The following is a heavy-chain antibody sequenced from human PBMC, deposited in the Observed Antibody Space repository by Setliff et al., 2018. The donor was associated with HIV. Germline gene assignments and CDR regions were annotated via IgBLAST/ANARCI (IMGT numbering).Heavy chain of an antibody. CDR3: AKGSGFYDY. CDR2: INVDGSSI. CDR1: GFTFTDYW. J-gene: IGHJ4*02. D-gene: IGHD3-22*01. Sequence: GGSLRLSCEGSGFTFTDYWMHWVRQVPGQGLVWVSRINVDGSSISYADSVKGRFTISRDNAKNTLFLQMNSLRAEDTAVYYCAKGSGFYDYWGQGTLVTVSS. V-gene: IGHV3-74*01.